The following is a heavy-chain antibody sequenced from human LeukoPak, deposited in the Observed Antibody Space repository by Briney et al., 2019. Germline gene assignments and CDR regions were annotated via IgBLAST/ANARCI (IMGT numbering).Heavy chain of an antibody. CDR2: ISDDGDNV. D-gene: IGHD2-2*01. Sequence: GGSLRLSCAASGFTFSSYTMHWVRQAPGKGLEWVAAISDDGDNVYHSDSAKGRLTISRDNSNNTLYLQMNSLRTEDTATYYCARGGAGTSPYWGQGTLVTVSS. CDR1: GFTFSSYT. V-gene: IGHV3-30-3*01. J-gene: IGHJ4*02. CDR3: ARGGAGTSPY.